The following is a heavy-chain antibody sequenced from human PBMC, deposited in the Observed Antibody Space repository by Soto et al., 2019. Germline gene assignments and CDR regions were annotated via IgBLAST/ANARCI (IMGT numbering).Heavy chain of an antibody. J-gene: IGHJ5*02. CDR3: ARDSLDYGDYPYNWFDP. V-gene: IGHV3-30-3*01. CDR1: GFTFSSYA. Sequence: QVQLVESGGGVVQPGRSLRLSCAASGFTFSSYAMHWVRQAPGKGLEWVAVISYDGSNKYYADSVKGRFTISRDNSKNTLYLQMNSLRAEDTAGYYCARDSLDYGDYPYNWFDPWGQGTLVTVSS. D-gene: IGHD4-17*01. CDR2: ISYDGSNK.